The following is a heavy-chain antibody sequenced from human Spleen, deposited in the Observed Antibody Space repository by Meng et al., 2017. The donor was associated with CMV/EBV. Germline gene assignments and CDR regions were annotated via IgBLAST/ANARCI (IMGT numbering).Heavy chain of an antibody. D-gene: IGHD2-15*01. J-gene: IGHJ4*02. Sequence: SISSGGYYWSWIRQHPGKGLEWIGYIYYSGSTYYNPSLKSRVTISVDTSKNQFSLKLSSVTAADTAVYYCAREAEYCSGGTCRSFDYWGQGTLVTVSS. CDR3: AREAEYCSGGTCRSFDY. CDR1: SISSGGYY. V-gene: IGHV4-31*02. CDR2: IYYSGST.